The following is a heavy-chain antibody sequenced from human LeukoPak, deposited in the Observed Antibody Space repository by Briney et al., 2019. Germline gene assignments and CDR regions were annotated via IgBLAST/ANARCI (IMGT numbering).Heavy chain of an antibody. J-gene: IGHJ5*02. CDR3: ARVHIAAAGIENWFDP. CDR1: GFTFSSYA. V-gene: IGHV3-30*04. CDR2: ISYDGSNK. Sequence: GGSLRLSCAASGFTFSSYAMHWVRQAPGKGLEWVVVISYDGSNKYYADSVKGRFTISRDNSKNTLYLQMNSLRAEDTAVYYCARVHIAAAGIENWFDPWGQGTLVTVSS. D-gene: IGHD6-13*01.